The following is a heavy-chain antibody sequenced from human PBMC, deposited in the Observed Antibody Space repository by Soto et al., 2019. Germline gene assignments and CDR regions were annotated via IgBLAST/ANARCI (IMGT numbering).Heavy chain of an antibody. J-gene: IGHJ4*02. Sequence: EVQLVESGGGLVQPGGSLRLSCAASGFTFSTYWMHWVRQAPGTVLVWVSRINSDGSITNYADSVKGRFSISRDNAKNTLYLPMNRLRAEDTAVYYCAISTWQNYFDNWGQGTLVSVSS. CDR1: GFTFSTYW. V-gene: IGHV3-74*01. CDR2: INSDGSIT. CDR3: AISTWQNYFDN.